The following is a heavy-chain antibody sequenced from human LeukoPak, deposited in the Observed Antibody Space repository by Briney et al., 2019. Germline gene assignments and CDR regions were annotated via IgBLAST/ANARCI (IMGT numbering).Heavy chain of an antibody. V-gene: IGHV1-46*01. CDR3: ARGEWELRVDY. D-gene: IGHD1-26*01. CDR1: GYTFTSYY. J-gene: IGHJ4*02. CDR2: INTSGGST. Sequence: ASVKVSCKASGYTFTSYYMHWVRQAPGQGLEWMGIINTSGGSTRYAQKFQGRVTMTRATSTSTVYMELSSLRSEDTAVYYCARGEWELRVDYWGQGTLVTVSS.